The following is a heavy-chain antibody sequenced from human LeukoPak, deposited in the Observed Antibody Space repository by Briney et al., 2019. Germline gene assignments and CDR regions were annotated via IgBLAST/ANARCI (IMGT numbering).Heavy chain of an antibody. V-gene: IGHV1-46*01. CDR2: INPSGGST. Sequence: GASVKVSCKASGYTFTSYYMHWVRQAPGQGLEWMGIINPSGGSTSYAQKFQGRVTMTRDTSTSTVYMELSRLRSDDTAVYYCARARRADGYFSWFDPWGQGTLVTVSS. D-gene: IGHD5-18*01. CDR3: ARARRADGYFSWFDP. CDR1: GYTFTSYY. J-gene: IGHJ5*02.